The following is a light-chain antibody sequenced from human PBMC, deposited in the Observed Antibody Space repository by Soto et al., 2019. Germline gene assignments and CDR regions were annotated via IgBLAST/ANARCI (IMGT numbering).Light chain of an antibody. CDR3: QSYDSSLSGSV. Sequence: QLVLTQPPSVSGAPGQRVTISCTGSSSNIGAGYDVHWYQQVPGTAPKLLIFGNNNRPSGVPDRFSGSKSATSASLAITGLRADDEADYYCQSYDSSLSGSVFGGGTQLTVL. V-gene: IGLV1-40*01. J-gene: IGLJ7*01. CDR2: GNN. CDR1: SSNIGAGYD.